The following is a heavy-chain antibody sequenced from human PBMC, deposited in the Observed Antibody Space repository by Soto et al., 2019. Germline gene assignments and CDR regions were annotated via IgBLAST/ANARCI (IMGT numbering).Heavy chain of an antibody. J-gene: IGHJ4*02. CDR2: VYRTGST. Sequence: PSEILSLTCAVSGGSISTSNWWSWVRQPPGKGLEWIGEVYRTGSTNYNPSLESRLTISVDKSKNQFSLKLTSVTAADTAVYYCATARATIAAAAIFDCWGQGTLVTVSS. V-gene: IGHV4-4*02. D-gene: IGHD6-13*01. CDR3: ATARATIAAAAIFDC. CDR1: GGSISTSNW.